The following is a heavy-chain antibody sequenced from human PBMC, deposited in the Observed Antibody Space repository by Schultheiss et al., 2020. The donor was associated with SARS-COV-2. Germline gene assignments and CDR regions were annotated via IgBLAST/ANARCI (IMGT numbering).Heavy chain of an antibody. CDR1: GFTFGDYA. CDR3: TRSYCSSDRCYIGGFDY. Sequence: GGSLRLSCTASGFTFGDYAMSWFRQAPGKGLEWVGFIRSKAYGGTTEYAASVKGRFTISRDDSKSIAYLQMNSLKTEDTAVYYCTRSYCSSDRCYIGGFDYWGQGTLVTVSS. D-gene: IGHD2-2*02. J-gene: IGHJ4*02. V-gene: IGHV3-49*03. CDR2: IRSKAYGGTT.